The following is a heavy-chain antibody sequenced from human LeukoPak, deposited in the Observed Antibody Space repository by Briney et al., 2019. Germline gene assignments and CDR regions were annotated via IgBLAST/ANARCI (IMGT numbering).Heavy chain of an antibody. J-gene: IGHJ4*01. CDR3: AKGTGYTSSSGSVLDY. V-gene: IGHV3-23*01. CDR2: ISGSGGST. Sequence: PGGSLRLSCAASGFTFNNYAMNWVRQAPGKGLELVSVISGSGGSTHYADSVKGRFTISRDNSKDTLYLQMNSLRAEDTAVYYCAKGTGYTSSSGSVLDYWGQEPWSPSPQ. D-gene: IGHD6-6*01. CDR1: GFTFNNYA.